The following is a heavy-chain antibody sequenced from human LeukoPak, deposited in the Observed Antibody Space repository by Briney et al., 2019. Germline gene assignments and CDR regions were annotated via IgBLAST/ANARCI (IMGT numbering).Heavy chain of an antibody. CDR2: ISWNSGSI. CDR3: ARDPSSYYDFWSGYQTTHFDY. J-gene: IGHJ4*02. V-gene: IGHV3-9*01. CDR1: GFTFNDYA. D-gene: IGHD3-3*01. Sequence: GRSLRLSCAASGFTFNDYAMQWVRQPPGKGLEWVSGISWNSGSIGYADSVKGRFTISRDNAKNSLYLQMNSLRAEDTAVYYCARDPSSYYDFWSGYQTTHFDYWGQGTLVTVSS.